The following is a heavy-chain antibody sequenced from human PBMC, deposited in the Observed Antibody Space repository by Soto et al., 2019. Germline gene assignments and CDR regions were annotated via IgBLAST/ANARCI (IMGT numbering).Heavy chain of an antibody. CDR1: GYTFTSYG. V-gene: IGHV1-18*04. Sequence: ASVKVSCKACGYTFTSYGISGVRQAPGQGLEWMGWISAYNGNTNYAQKLQGRVTMTTETSTSTAYMELRSLRSDDTAVYYCARSSSSSWDYYYYGMDVWGQGTTVTVSS. J-gene: IGHJ6*02. D-gene: IGHD6-13*01. CDR3: ARSSSSSWDYYYYGMDV. CDR2: ISAYNGNT.